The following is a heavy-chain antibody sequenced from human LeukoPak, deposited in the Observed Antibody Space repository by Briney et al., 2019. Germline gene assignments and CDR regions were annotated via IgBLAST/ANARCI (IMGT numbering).Heavy chain of an antibody. CDR2: IYTSGST. D-gene: IGHD6-6*01. Sequence: SETLSLTCAVYGGSFSGYYWSWIRQPAGKGLEWIGRIYTSGSTNYNPSLKSRVTISVDTSKNQFSLKLSSVTAADTAVYYCARGDSSSDFDYWGQGTLVTVSS. V-gene: IGHV4-59*10. CDR3: ARGDSSSDFDY. J-gene: IGHJ4*02. CDR1: GGSFSGYY.